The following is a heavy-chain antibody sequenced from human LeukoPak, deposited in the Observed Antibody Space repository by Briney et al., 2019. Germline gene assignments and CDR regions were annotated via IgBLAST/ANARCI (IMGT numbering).Heavy chain of an antibody. CDR2: IYYSGST. CDR1: GGSISSYY. J-gene: IGHJ3*02. D-gene: IGHD1-26*01. V-gene: IGHV4-59*12. Sequence: SETLSLTCTVSGGSISSYYWSWIRQPPGKGLEWIGYIYYSGSTNYNPSLKSRVTISVDTSKNQFSLKLSSVTAADTAVYYCARVFTSGATRAFDIWGQGTMVTVSS. CDR3: ARVFTSGATRAFDI.